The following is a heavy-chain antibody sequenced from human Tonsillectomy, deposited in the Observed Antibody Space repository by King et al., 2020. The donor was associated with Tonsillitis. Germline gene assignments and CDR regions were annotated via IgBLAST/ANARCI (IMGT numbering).Heavy chain of an antibody. CDR1: GYTFTTYG. Sequence: VQLVESGGEVKKPGASVKVSCKASGYTFTTYGINWVRQAPGQGLECVGWISTYNGETDYAQKFQGRVTLTTNTSTSTVYMELRSLRSDDTAVYYCARGHEDWFFDLGGRGTLVTVSS. V-gene: IGHV1-18*04. CDR2: ISTYNGET. J-gene: IGHJ2*01. CDR3: ARGHEDWFFDL.